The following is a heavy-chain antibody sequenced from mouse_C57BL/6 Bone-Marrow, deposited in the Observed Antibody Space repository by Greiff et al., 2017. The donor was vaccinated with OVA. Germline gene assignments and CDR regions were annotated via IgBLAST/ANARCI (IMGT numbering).Heavy chain of an antibody. CDR1: GFNIKDDY. CDR2: IDPENGDT. J-gene: IGHJ2*01. Sequence: EVQLQQSGAELVRPGASVKLSCTASGFNIKDDYMHWVKQRPEQGLEWIGWIDPENGDTEYASKFQGKATITADTSSNTAYLQLSSLTSEDTAVYYCTSNGNYDSWGQGTTLTVSS. V-gene: IGHV14-4*01. CDR3: TSNGNYDS. D-gene: IGHD2-1*01.